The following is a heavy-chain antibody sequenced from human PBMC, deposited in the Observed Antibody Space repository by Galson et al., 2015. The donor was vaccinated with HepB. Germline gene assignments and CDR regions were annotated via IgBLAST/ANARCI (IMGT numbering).Heavy chain of an antibody. CDR3: ARHGRTNADWFDP. CDR2: IHYSGST. D-gene: IGHD2-8*01. J-gene: IGHJ5*02. V-gene: IGHV4-39*01. CDR1: GGSIRSDNYY. Sequence: ETLSLTCTVSGGSIRSDNYYWDWIRQAPGKGLEWIGSIHYSGSTYYSPSLKSRVTISVDTSKNQFSLTLNSVTAADTTVYYCARHGRTNADWFDPWGQGTLVTVSS.